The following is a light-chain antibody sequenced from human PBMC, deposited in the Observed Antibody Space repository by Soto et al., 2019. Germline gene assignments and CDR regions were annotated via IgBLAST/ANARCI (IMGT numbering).Light chain of an antibody. J-gene: IGLJ1*01. Sequence: ALAPPASVSGSPGQSITISCTGSSSDVGGYDYVSWYQHHPGKAPKLMIHDVSNRPSGVSNRFSGSKSGNTASLTISGLQAEDEADYYCSSYTSSSTPYVFGTGTKVTVL. CDR3: SSYTSSSTPYV. V-gene: IGLV2-14*03. CDR2: DVS. CDR1: SSDVGGYDY.